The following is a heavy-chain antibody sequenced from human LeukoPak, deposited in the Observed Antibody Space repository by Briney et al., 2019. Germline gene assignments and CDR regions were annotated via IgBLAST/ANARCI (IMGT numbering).Heavy chain of an antibody. CDR2: INHSGST. CDR3: ARNFGLYYYGSGSYYTRKNWFDP. Sequence: PSETLSLTCAVYGGSFSGYYWSWIRQPPGKGLEWIGEINHSGSTNYNPSLKSRVPISVDTSKNQFSLKLSSVTAADTAVYCCARNFGLYYYGSGSYYTRKNWFDPWGQGTLVTVSS. D-gene: IGHD3-10*01. J-gene: IGHJ5*02. CDR1: GGSFSGYY. V-gene: IGHV4-34*01.